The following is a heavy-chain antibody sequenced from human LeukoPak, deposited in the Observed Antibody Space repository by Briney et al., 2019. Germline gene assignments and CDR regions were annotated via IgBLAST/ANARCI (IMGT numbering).Heavy chain of an antibody. CDR3: ATMMTPYSTIDY. V-gene: IGHV3-15*01. J-gene: IGHJ4*02. CDR1: GFTFGNAW. D-gene: IGHD6-13*01. CDR2: IKSKTAGGTI. Sequence: TTGGSLRLPCAASGFTFGNAWMSWVRQAPGKGLEWVGRIKSKTAGGTIDYAAPVEGRFTISRDDSKNTLYLQMNSLKSEDTAVYYCATMMTPYSTIDYWGQGTLVTVSS.